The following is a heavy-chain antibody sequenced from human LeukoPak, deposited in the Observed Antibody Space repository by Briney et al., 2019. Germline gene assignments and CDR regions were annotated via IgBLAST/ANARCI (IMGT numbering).Heavy chain of an antibody. Sequence: PGGSLRLSCAASGFTFSSYGMHWVRQAPGKGLEWVAFIRYDGSNKYYADSVKGRFTISRDNSKNTLYLQMSSLRAEDTAVYYCAKEGYYGSGRNFIDYWGQGTLVTVSS. CDR2: IRYDGSNK. CDR3: AKEGYYGSGRNFIDY. D-gene: IGHD3-10*01. V-gene: IGHV3-30*02. J-gene: IGHJ4*02. CDR1: GFTFSSYG.